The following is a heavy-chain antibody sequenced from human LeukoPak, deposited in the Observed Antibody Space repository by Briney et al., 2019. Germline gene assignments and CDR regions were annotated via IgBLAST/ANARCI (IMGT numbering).Heavy chain of an antibody. J-gene: IGHJ4*02. CDR2: IYYSGST. CDR3: ARGYYGSGSYQDTLYFDY. Sequence: SETLSLTCTVSGGSISSYYWSWIRQPPGKGLEWIRYIYYSGSTNYNPSLKSRVTISVDTSKNQFSLKLSSVTAADTTVYYCARGYYGSGSYQDTLYFDYWGQGTLVTVSS. CDR1: GGSISSYY. D-gene: IGHD3-10*01. V-gene: IGHV4-59*08.